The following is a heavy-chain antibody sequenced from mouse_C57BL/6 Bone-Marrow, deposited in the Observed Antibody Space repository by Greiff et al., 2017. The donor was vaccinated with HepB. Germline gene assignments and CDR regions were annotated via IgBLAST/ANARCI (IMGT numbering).Heavy chain of an antibody. D-gene: IGHD1-1*01. V-gene: IGHV5-17*01. CDR1: GFTFSDYG. J-gene: IGHJ1*03. CDR2: ISSGSSTI. CDR3: ARQGYYGSSYGYFDV. Sequence: EVQRVESGGGLVKPGGSLKLSCAASGFTFSDYGMHWVRQAPEKGLEWVAYISSGSSTIYYADTVKGRFTISRDNAKNTLFLQMTSLRSEDTAMYYCARQGYYGSSYGYFDVWGTGTTVTVSS.